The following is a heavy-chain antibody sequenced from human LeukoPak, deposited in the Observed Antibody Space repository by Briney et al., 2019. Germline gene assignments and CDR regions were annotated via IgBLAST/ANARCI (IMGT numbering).Heavy chain of an antibody. D-gene: IGHD3-3*01. Sequence: GGSLRLSCAASGFPLSDSAMSGVREARGKGVEGVSEISGRGGSTYYAHSVKGRFTLSRDNSKNTLSLQMPSLRAENTAVFYSAKAYEHGPYSDYWRQGTLVTVSS. CDR1: GFPLSDSA. V-gene: IGHV3-23*01. CDR3: AKAYEHGPYSDY. CDR2: ISGRGGST. J-gene: IGHJ4*02.